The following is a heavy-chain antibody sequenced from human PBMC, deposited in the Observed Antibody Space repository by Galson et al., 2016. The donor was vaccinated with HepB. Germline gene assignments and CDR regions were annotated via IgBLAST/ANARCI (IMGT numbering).Heavy chain of an antibody. CDR2: INPSDGTT. J-gene: IGHJ4*02. CDR3: ARGTGGTSYFEY. Sequence: SVKVSCKASGDTLSNHYLHWVRQAPGQGLEWVGVINPSDGTTNCAERFQGRVTMTRDPSTTSFYMELSSLRYEDTAEYFCARGTGGTSYFEYWGQGTLVTVSS. CDR1: GDTLSNHY. D-gene: IGHD1-7*01. V-gene: IGHV1-46*01.